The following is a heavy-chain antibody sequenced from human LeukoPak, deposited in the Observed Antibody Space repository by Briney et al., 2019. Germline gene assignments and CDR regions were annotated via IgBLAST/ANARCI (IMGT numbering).Heavy chain of an antibody. J-gene: IGHJ6*03. CDR2: IYTSGST. CDR3: AREMQDKSLQWIGELKKYYYYYMDV. Sequence: SETLSLTCTVSGSSISGGGYYWTWIRQPAGKGLEWIGRIYTSGSTNYNPSLKSRVSISVDTSKNQFSLKLSSVTAADTAVYYCAREMQDKSLQWIGELKKYYYYYMDVWGKGTTVIVSS. D-gene: IGHD3-10*01. V-gene: IGHV4-61*02. CDR1: GSSISGGGYY.